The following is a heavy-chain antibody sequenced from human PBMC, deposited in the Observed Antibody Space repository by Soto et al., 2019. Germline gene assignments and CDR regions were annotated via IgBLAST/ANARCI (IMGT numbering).Heavy chain of an antibody. D-gene: IGHD3-3*01. CDR1: GFTFSNYA. V-gene: IGHV3-23*01. CDR2: SGGGGGTT. J-gene: IGHJ6*02. CDR3: ARDWTGNTCPCLDV. Sequence: EVQLWESGGGLVQPGGSLRLSCAASGFTFSNYALTWVRQSPGKGLEWVSTSGGGGGTTYYADSVKGRFTISRDNSKKTVYLQMSSLCVGDTAIYYCARDWTGNTCPCLDVWGQGTTVSVSS.